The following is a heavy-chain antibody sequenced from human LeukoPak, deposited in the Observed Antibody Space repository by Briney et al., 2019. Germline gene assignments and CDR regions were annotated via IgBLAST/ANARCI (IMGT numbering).Heavy chain of an antibody. D-gene: IGHD5-12*01. CDR1: GFTFSSYA. CDR3: AKDQSSGYCFDY. CDR2: ISGSGGST. V-gene: IGHV3-23*01. Sequence: GGSLRLSWAASGFTFSSYAMSWVRQAPGKGLEWVSAISGSGGSTYYADSVKGRFTISRDNSKNTLYLQMNSLRAEDTAVYYCAKDQSSGYCFDYWGQGTLVTVSS. J-gene: IGHJ4*02.